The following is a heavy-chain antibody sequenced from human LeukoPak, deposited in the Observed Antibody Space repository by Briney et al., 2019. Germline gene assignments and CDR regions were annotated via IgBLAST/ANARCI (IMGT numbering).Heavy chain of an antibody. J-gene: IGHJ4*02. Sequence: PSVKVSCKASGYTFTSYGISWVRQAPGPGLEWMGWISAYNGNTNYAQKLQGRVTMTTDTSTSTAYMELRSLRSDDTAVYYCARSESDIVVVPAAMNYWGQGTLVTVSS. CDR2: ISAYNGNT. CDR1: GYTFTSYG. V-gene: IGHV1-18*01. CDR3: ARSESDIVVVPAAMNY. D-gene: IGHD2-2*01.